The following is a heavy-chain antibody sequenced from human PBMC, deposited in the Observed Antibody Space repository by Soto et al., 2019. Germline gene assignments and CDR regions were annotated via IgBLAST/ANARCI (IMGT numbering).Heavy chain of an antibody. CDR2: ISYDGSNK. V-gene: IGHV3-30-3*01. J-gene: IGHJ6*02. Sequence: QLQLVESGGGVVQPGRSLRLSCTASGSTFSNYIMHWVRQAPGKGLAWVAFISYDGSNKDYADSVEGRFTISRDNSKSTLFLQLSSLRPEDTAVYYCAGGDNYYALGVWGQGTTVTVSS. CDR3: AGGDNYYALGV. CDR1: GSTFSNYI. D-gene: IGHD2-15*01.